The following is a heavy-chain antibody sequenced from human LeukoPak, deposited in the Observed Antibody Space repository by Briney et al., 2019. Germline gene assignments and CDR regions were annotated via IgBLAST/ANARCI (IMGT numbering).Heavy chain of an antibody. D-gene: IGHD3-22*01. V-gene: IGHV3-30*03. J-gene: IGHJ4*02. CDR2: ISYDGSNK. CDR1: GFTVSSNY. Sequence: GGSLRLSCAASGFTVSSNYMSWVRQAPGEGLEWVAVISYDGSNKYYADSVKGRFTISRDNSKNTLYLQMNSLRAEDTAVYYCARDLTNYYDSSGYLDYWGQGTLVTVSS. CDR3: ARDLTNYYDSSGYLDY.